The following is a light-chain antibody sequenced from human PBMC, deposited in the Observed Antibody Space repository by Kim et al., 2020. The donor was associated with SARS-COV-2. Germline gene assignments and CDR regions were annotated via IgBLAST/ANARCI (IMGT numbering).Light chain of an antibody. Sequence: ASVGDSVTITCRASQGIRKDLGWYQQKPGKAPKLLIYAASSLQTGVPSRFSGSGSGTTFTLTISSLQPEDFATYYCLQDYDYPWMFGQGTKVDIK. CDR3: LQDYDYPWM. CDR2: AAS. V-gene: IGKV1-6*01. CDR1: QGIRKD. J-gene: IGKJ1*01.